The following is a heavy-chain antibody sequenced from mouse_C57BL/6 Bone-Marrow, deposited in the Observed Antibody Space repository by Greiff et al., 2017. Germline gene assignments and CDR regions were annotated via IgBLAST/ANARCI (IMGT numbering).Heavy chain of an antibody. CDR3: AVEGEFFYYYGSKDFDV. J-gene: IGHJ1*03. CDR2: IHPSDSDT. V-gene: IGHV1-74*01. Sequence: QVQLQQPGAELVKPGASVKVSCKASGYTFTSYWMHWVKQRPGQGLEWIGRIHPSDSDTNYNQKFKGKATLTVDKSSSTAYMQLSSLTSEDSAVYYCAVEGEFFYYYGSKDFDVWGTGTTVTVSS. CDR1: GYTFTSYW. D-gene: IGHD1-1*01.